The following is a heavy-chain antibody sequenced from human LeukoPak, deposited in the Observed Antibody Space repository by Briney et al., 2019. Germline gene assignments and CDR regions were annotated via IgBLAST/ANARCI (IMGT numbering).Heavy chain of an antibody. CDR2: IKGKTDGGTT. V-gene: IGHV3-15*01. CDR3: TTEGTHYYYGSGTYPPKDY. CDR1: GFTFSNAW. Sequence: GGSLRLSCVASGFTFSNAWMSWVRQAPGKGLEWVGRIKGKTDGGTTDYAAPVKGRITISRDDSKDTLYLEMNSLKTEDTAVYYCTTEGTHYYYGSGTYPPKDYWGQGTLVTVSS. J-gene: IGHJ4*02. D-gene: IGHD3-10*01.